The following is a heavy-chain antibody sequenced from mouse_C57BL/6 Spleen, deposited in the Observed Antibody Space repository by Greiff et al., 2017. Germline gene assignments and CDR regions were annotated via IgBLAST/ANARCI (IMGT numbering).Heavy chain of an antibody. CDR1: GYAFSSYW. J-gene: IGHJ1*03. D-gene: IGHD1-1*01. Sequence: QVQLQQSGAELVKPGASVKISCKASGYAFSSYWMNWVEQRPGKGLEWIGQIYPGDGDTNYNGKFKGKATLTADKSASTAYMQLSSLTSEDSAVYFCARANIITTGWYFDVWGTGTTVTVSS. V-gene: IGHV1-80*01. CDR3: ARANIITTGWYFDV. CDR2: IYPGDGDT.